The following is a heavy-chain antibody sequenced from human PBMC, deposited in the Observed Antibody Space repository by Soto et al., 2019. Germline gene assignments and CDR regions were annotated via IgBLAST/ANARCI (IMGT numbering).Heavy chain of an antibody. CDR2: IGVTEGST. CDR1: RFTFRNFA. CDR3: AKVMYTWNDVAAFDS. V-gene: IGHV3-23*01. J-gene: IGHJ4*02. D-gene: IGHD1-1*01. Sequence: GGSLRLSCEASRFTFRNFAMSWVRQSPGKGLEWISTIGVTEGSTYYTDSVRGRFTISRDNSKNTLYLQMNSLRVEDTALYYCAKVMYTWNDVAAFDSWGQGTLVTVSS.